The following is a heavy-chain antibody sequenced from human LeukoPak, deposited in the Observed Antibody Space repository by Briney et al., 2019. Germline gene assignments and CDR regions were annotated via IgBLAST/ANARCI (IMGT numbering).Heavy chain of an antibody. D-gene: IGHD2-2*01. V-gene: IGHV3-7*01. CDR2: IKQDGSEK. CDR1: GFTFSSYW. J-gene: IGHJ5*02. CDR3: ARGCSSTSCSGWFDP. Sequence: TGGSLRLSCAASGFTFSSYWMTWVRQAPGKGLEWVANIKQDGSEKYYVDSVKGPFTISRDNAKNSLYLQMDSLRDEDTAVYYCARGCSSTSCSGWFDPWGQGSLVTVSS.